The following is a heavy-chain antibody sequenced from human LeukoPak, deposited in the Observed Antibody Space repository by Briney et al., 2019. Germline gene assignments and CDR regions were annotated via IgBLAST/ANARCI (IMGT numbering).Heavy chain of an antibody. D-gene: IGHD6-6*01. CDR1: GGSISSSTYY. J-gene: IGHJ4*02. V-gene: IGHV4-39*01. CDR3: ARHFGSSSVSPYDY. CDR2: IYSVTT. Sequence: SETLPLTCTVSGGSISSSTYYWGWIRQPPGKGLEWIGSIYSVTTSYNPSLKSRVTISVDTSKNQFSLKLTSVTAADTAVYYCARHFGSSSVSPYDYWGQGTLLTVSS.